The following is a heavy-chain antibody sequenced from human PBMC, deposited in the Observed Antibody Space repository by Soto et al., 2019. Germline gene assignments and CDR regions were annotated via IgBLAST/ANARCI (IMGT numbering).Heavy chain of an antibody. CDR1: GGSISSYY. CDR2: IYYSGST. J-gene: IGHJ3*02. V-gene: IGHV4-59*01. D-gene: IGHD6-19*01. Sequence: PSETLSLTCTVSGGSISSYYWSWIRQPPGKGLEWIGYIYYSGSTNYNPSLKSRVTISVDTSKNQFSLKLSSVTAADTAVYYCATDYHSGEDFDIWGQGTRVTVSS. CDR3: ATDYHSGEDFDI.